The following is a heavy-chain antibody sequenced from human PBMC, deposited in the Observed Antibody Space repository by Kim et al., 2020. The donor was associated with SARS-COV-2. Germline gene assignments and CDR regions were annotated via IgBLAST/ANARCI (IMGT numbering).Heavy chain of an antibody. CDR1: GGSISSGDYY. CDR3: ARELHYYDSTYYFDY. V-gene: IGHV4-30-4*01. Sequence: SETLSLTCTVSGGSISSGDYYWSWIRQPPGKGLEWIGYIYYSGSTYYNPSLKSRVTISVDTSKNQFSLKLSSVTAADTAVYYCARELHYYDSTYYFDYWGQGTLVTVSS. J-gene: IGHJ4*02. CDR2: IYYSGST. D-gene: IGHD3-22*01.